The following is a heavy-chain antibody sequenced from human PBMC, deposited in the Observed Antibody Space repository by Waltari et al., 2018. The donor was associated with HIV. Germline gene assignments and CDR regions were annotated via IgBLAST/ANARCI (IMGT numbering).Heavy chain of an antibody. CDR2: ISSNGGST. J-gene: IGHJ4*02. CDR3: ARGSSIAARVFDY. V-gene: IGHV3-64*01. CDR1: GFTFSSYA. Sequence: EVQLVESGGGLVQPGGSLRLSCAASGFTFSSYAMHWVRQAPGKGLEYVSAISSNGGSTYYANSVKGRFTISRDNSKNTLYLQMGSLRAEDMAVYYCARGSSIAARVFDYWGQGTLVTVSS. D-gene: IGHD6-6*01.